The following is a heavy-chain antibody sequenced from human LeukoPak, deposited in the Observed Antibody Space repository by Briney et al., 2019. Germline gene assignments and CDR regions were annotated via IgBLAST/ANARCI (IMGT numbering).Heavy chain of an antibody. CDR1: GFTFDDYA. CDR3: ARAYSSGWPPSDY. V-gene: IGHV3-9*01. D-gene: IGHD6-19*01. CDR2: ISWNSGSI. J-gene: IGHJ4*02. Sequence: GRSLRLSCAASGFTFDDYAMHWVRQAPGKGLEWVSGISWNSGSIGYADSVKGRFTISRDNSKNTLYLQMNSLRAEDTAMYYCARAYSSGWPPSDYWGQGTLVTVSS.